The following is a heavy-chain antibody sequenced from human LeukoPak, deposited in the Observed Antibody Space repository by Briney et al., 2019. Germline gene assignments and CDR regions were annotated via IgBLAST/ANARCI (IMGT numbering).Heavy chain of an antibody. Sequence: PSETLSLTCTVSGGSISSYYWSWIRQPPGKGLEWIGYIYYSGSTYYNPSLKSRVTISVDTSKNQFSLKLSSVTAADTAVYYCARASFSDVDTAMGHFDYWGQGTLVTVSS. J-gene: IGHJ4*02. D-gene: IGHD5-18*01. CDR1: GGSISSYY. CDR3: ARASFSDVDTAMGHFDY. V-gene: IGHV4-59*08. CDR2: IYYSGST.